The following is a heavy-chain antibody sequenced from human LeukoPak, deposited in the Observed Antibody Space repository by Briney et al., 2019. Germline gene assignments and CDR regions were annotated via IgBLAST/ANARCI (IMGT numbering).Heavy chain of an antibody. D-gene: IGHD3-10*01. Sequence: SETLSLTCTVSGGSISTSSYYWGWVRQPPGKGLEWIGNIFYSGSTYYSPSLKSRVTISVDTSKNQFSLKLSSVTAADTAVYYCARCENCYYGSGSYYNPPDNWFDPWGQGTLVTVSS. CDR1: GGSISTSSYY. CDR3: ARCENCYYGSGSYYNPPDNWFDP. J-gene: IGHJ5*02. V-gene: IGHV4-39*01. CDR2: IFYSGST.